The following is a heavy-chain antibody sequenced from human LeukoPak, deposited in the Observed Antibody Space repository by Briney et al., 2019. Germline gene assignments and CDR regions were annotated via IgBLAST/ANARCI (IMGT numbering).Heavy chain of an antibody. J-gene: IGHJ3*02. D-gene: IGHD3/OR15-3a*01. CDR3: ARHRRHFDFSTGYYAGPFDI. CDR2: IYYSGST. V-gene: IGHV4-39*01. Sequence: PSETLSLTCTVSGGSINSRSDYWGWIRQPPGKGLEWIGSIYYSGSTYYIPSLKSRVTISLHTSKNQFSLKLSSVTAADTAVYYCARHRRHFDFSTGYYAGPFDIWGQGTIVTVSS. CDR1: GGSINSRSDY.